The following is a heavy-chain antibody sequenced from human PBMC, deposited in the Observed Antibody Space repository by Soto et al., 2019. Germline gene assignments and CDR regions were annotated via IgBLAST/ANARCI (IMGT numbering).Heavy chain of an antibody. J-gene: IGHJ4*02. CDR1: GFTFSSYS. Sequence: SLRLSCAASGFTFSSYSMNWVRQAPGKGLDWVSSISSSSIYIYYADSVKGRFTISRDNAKNSLYLQMNSLRAEDTAVYYCASSLATRGPYWGQGTLVTVSS. V-gene: IGHV3-21*01. D-gene: IGHD1-26*01. CDR2: ISSSSIYI. CDR3: ASSLATRGPY.